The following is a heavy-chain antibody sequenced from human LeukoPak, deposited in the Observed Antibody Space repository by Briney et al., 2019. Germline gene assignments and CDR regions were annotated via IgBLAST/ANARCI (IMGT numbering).Heavy chain of an antibody. J-gene: IGHJ3*02. CDR3: ASRMAGTGDYGAFDI. Sequence: PSETLSLTCTVSGGSISSSSYYWGWIRQPPGKGLEWIGSIYYSGSTYYNPSLKSRVTTSVDTSKNQFSLKLSSVTAADTAVYYCASRMAGTGDYGAFDIWGQGTMVTVSS. D-gene: IGHD6-19*01. CDR1: GGSISSSSYY. CDR2: IYYSGST. V-gene: IGHV4-39*07.